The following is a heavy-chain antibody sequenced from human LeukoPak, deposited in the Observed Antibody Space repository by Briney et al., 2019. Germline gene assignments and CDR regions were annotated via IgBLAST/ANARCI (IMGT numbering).Heavy chain of an antibody. CDR1: GFTFSRYS. D-gene: IGHD6-19*01. J-gene: IGHJ4*02. Sequence: GGSLRLSCAASGFTFSRYSMNWVRQAPGKGLGCVSYISSGSITIYYADSVKGRFTISRDNAKNTLYLQMNTLRPDDTAVYYCAKDVVGQQWPENCWGQGTLVTVSS. CDR2: ISSGSITI. CDR3: AKDVVGQQWPENC. V-gene: IGHV3-48*01.